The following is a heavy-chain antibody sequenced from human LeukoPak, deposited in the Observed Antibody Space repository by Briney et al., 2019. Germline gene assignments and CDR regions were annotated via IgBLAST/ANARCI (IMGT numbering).Heavy chain of an antibody. D-gene: IGHD2-15*01. CDR1: GFTFSSYS. CDR3: ARGGRVRSYYYYYYGMDV. J-gene: IGHJ6*02. Sequence: PGGSLRLSCAPSGFTFSSYSMNWVRQAPGKGLEWVSSISSSSSYIYYADSVKGRFTISRDNAKNSLYLQMNSLRAEDTAVYYCARGGRVRSYYYYYYGMDVWGQGTTVTVSS. V-gene: IGHV3-21*01. CDR2: ISSSSSYI.